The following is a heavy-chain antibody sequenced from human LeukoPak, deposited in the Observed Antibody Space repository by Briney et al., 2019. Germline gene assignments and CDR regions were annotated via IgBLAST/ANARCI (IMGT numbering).Heavy chain of an antibody. CDR3: ATLYCSSTSCYDY. V-gene: IGHV1-69*05. Sequence: ASVKVSCKASGGTFSSYAISWVRQAPGQGLEWMGRIIPIFGTANYAQKFQGRVTITTGESTSTAYMELSSLRSEDTAVYYCATLYCSSTSCYDYWGQGTLVTVSS. CDR1: GGTFSSYA. CDR2: IIPIFGTA. D-gene: IGHD2-2*01. J-gene: IGHJ4*02.